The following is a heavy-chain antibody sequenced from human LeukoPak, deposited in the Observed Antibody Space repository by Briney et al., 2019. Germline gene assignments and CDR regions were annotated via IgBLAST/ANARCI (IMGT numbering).Heavy chain of an antibody. J-gene: IGHJ4*02. V-gene: IGHV3-7*01. CDR1: GFTFSNHW. D-gene: IGHD4-17*01. Sequence: GGSLRLSCATSGFTFSNHWMTWLRQAPGKGPECLGNINQDASAKFYVDSVRGRFTISRDDATNSLSLQMNSLRVEDTALYYCVRGPHYGAYTDYFDYWGRGTLVTVSS. CDR2: INQDASAK. CDR3: VRGPHYGAYTDYFDY.